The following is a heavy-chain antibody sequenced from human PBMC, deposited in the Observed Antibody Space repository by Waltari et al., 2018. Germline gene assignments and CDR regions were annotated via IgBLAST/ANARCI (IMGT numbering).Heavy chain of an antibody. V-gene: IGHV4-34*01. CDR2: INHSGST. Sequence: QVQLQQWGAGLLKPSETLSLTCAVYGGSFSGYYWSWIRQPPGKGLEWIGEINHSGSTNYNPSLKSRVTISVDTSKNQFSLKLSSVTAADTAVYYCARGVSLYGDYGSWVDPWGQGTLVTVSS. D-gene: IGHD4-17*01. J-gene: IGHJ5*02. CDR1: GGSFSGYY. CDR3: ARGVSLYGDYGSWVDP.